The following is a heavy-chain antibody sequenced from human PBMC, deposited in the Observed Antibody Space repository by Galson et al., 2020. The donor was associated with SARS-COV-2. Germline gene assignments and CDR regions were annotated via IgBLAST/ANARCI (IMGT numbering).Heavy chain of an antibody. J-gene: IGHJ6*02. D-gene: IGHD6-13*01. V-gene: IGHV1-18*01. Sequence: ASVKVSCKASGYTFTSYGISWVRQAPGQGLDWMGWISAYNGNTNYAQKLQGRFTMNTDTSTSTAYMVLRSLSSDDTAVYYCARDLGQQLVWALFWGYYGMDVWVQGTTVTVSS. CDR3: ARDLGQQLVWALFWGYYGMDV. CDR2: ISAYNGNT. CDR1: GYTFTSYG.